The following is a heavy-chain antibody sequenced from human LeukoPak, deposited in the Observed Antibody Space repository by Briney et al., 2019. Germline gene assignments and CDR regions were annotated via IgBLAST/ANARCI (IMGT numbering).Heavy chain of an antibody. CDR2: INPSGGST. CDR1: GYIFTSYY. V-gene: IGHV1-46*01. J-gene: IGHJ2*01. D-gene: IGHD6-13*01. Sequence: ASVKVSCKASGYIFTSYYMYWVRQASGQGLEWMGIINPSGGSTSYAQKFQGRVTITADKSTSTAYMELSSLRSEDTAVYYCARDPAQTSIAAAFDLWGRGTLVTVSS. CDR3: ARDPAQTSIAAAFDL.